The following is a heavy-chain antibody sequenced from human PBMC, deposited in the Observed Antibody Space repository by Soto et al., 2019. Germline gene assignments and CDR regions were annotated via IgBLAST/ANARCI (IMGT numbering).Heavy chain of an antibody. J-gene: IGHJ5*02. Sequence: PGGSLRLSCAASGFTFTNYAMSWVRQAPGKGPEWVSGILGSGHTTFYADSVKGRFIVSRDNSKNTLSLQMNSLRAEDTAVYYCAKDLSGDYGDNLDLWGQGTLVTVSS. D-gene: IGHD4-17*01. CDR1: GFTFTNYA. V-gene: IGHV3-23*01. CDR2: ILGSGHTT. CDR3: AKDLSGDYGDNLDL.